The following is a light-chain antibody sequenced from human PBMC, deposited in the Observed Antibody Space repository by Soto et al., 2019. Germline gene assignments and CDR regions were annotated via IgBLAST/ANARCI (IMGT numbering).Light chain of an antibody. CDR3: QQYCNAPLT. J-gene: IGKJ4*01. CDR1: QSVRSDS. CDR2: GVS. Sequence: EIVLTQSPDTLSLSPGQRATLSCRAIQSVRSDSCAWYQPKPGQAPRVIIFGVSTRATGVPDRFSGSGSGTDFTLTISRLGPEDCALYYCQQYCNAPLTFGGGTKVEIK. V-gene: IGKV3-20*01.